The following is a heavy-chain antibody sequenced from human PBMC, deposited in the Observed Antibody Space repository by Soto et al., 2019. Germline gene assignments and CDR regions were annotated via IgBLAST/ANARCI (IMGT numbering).Heavy chain of an antibody. CDR2: ISYDGTNR. Sequence: QVHLVESGGGVVQPGRSLRLSCAASGLTFSNYAMHWVRQAPGKGLEWVAFISYDGTNRCYPDSVKGRFTISRDNSKNALYLKMNSRKTEDTAVYYCARESSSTVTTGGGGSAKDYWGQGTLVTVSS. D-gene: IGHD4-17*01. CDR1: GLTFSNYA. J-gene: IGHJ4*02. V-gene: IGHV3-30-3*01. CDR3: ARESSSTVTTGGGGSAKDY.